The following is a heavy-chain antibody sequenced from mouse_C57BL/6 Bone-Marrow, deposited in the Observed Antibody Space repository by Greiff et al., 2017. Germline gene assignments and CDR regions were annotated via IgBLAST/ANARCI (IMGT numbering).Heavy chain of an antibody. Sequence: EVKLMESGGDLVKPGGSLKLSCAASGFTFSSYGMSWVRQTPDKRLEWVATISSGGGYTYYPDSVKGRFTISGDNATNTQYLQMSSLKSEDTAMYYCASYYYCSKGYDVWGTGTTVTVSS. D-gene: IGHD1-1*01. J-gene: IGHJ1*03. CDR3: ASYYYCSKGYDV. CDR2: ISSGGGYT. V-gene: IGHV5-6*01. CDR1: GFTFSSYG.